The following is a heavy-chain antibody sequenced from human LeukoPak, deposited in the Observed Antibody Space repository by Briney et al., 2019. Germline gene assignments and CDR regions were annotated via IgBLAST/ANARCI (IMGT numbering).Heavy chain of an antibody. Sequence: NPGGSLRLSCAASGFTFSSYSMNWVRQAPGKGLEWVSSISSSSSYIYYADSVKGRFTISRDNAKNSLYLQMNSLRAEDTAVYYCASLYSSGWYGDAFDIWGQGTMVTVSS. V-gene: IGHV3-21*01. D-gene: IGHD6-19*01. CDR2: ISSSSSYI. CDR1: GFTFSSYS. J-gene: IGHJ3*02. CDR3: ASLYSSGWYGDAFDI.